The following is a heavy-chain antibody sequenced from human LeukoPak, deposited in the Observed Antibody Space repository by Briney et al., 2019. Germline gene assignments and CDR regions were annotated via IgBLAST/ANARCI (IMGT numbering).Heavy chain of an antibody. CDR1: GGTFSSYA. J-gene: IGHJ4*02. D-gene: IGHD4-23*01. CDR3: AREGYGGNSGIYDY. Sequence: SVKVSCKASGGTFSSYAISWVRQAPGQGLEWMGGIIPIFDTAKYAQKSQGRVTITADESTSTAYMELSSLRSEDTAVYYCAREGYGGNSGIYDYWGQGTLVTVSS. V-gene: IGHV1-69*13. CDR2: IIPIFDTA.